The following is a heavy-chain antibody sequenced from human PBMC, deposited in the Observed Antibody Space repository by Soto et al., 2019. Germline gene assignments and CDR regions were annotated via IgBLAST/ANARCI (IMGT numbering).Heavy chain of an antibody. V-gene: IGHV3-23*01. CDR3: AGRHSYGYRYYYYYMDV. CDR2: ISGSGGST. CDR1: GFIFSSYA. D-gene: IGHD5-18*01. Sequence: GGSLRLSCAASGFIFSSYAMSWVRQAPGKGLEWVSAISGSGGSTYYADSVKGRFTISRDNSKNTLYLQMNSLRAEDTAVYYCAGRHSYGYRYYYYYMDVWGKGTTVTVS. J-gene: IGHJ6*03.